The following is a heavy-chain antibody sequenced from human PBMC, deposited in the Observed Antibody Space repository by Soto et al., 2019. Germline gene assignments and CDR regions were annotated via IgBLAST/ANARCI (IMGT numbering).Heavy chain of an antibody. D-gene: IGHD2-2*01. CDR1: GFTFSSYA. J-gene: IGHJ5*02. Sequence: EVQLLESGGGLVQPGGSLRLSCAASGFTFSSYAMSWVRQAPGKGLEWVSAISGSGSSTYYADSVKGRFTISRDNSKNTLYLQMNSLRAEDTAVYYCAMGFGTSCYACWFDPWGQGTLVPVSS. CDR3: AMGFGTSCYACWFDP. V-gene: IGHV3-23*01. CDR2: ISGSGSST.